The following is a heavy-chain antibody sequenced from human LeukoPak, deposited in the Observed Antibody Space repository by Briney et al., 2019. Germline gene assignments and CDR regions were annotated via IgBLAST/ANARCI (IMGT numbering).Heavy chain of an antibody. Sequence: SETQSLTCTDSGGSISSYYWSWIRQPPGKGLEWIGYIYYSGSTNYNPSLKSRVTISVDTSKNQFSLKLSSVTAADTAVYYCASISGYSGYEPWGQGTLVTVSS. CDR3: ASISGYSGYEP. V-gene: IGHV4-59*01. CDR1: GGSISSYY. J-gene: IGHJ5*02. CDR2: IYYSGST. D-gene: IGHD5-12*01.